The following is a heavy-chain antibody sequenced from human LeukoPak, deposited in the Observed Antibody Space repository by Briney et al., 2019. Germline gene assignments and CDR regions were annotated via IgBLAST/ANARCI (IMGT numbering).Heavy chain of an antibody. V-gene: IGHV3-33*01. CDR3: ARSTSSEYDIYHFDY. CDR1: GFTFSSYG. Sequence: GRSLRLSCAASGFTFSSYGMHWVRRAPGKGLERVAVIWYDGNNKYYADSVKGRFTISRDNSKNTLYLQMNSLRAEDTAVYYCARSTSSEYDIYHFDYWGQGTLVTVSS. CDR2: IWYDGNNK. J-gene: IGHJ4*02. D-gene: IGHD3-9*01.